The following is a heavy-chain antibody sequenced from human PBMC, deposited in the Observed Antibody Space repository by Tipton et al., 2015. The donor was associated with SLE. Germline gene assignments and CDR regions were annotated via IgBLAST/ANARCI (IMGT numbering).Heavy chain of an antibody. CDR2: IYTSGST. Sequence: TLSLTCTVSGGFISSGSYYWSWIRQPAGKGLEWIGRIYTSGSTNYNPSLKSRVTISVDTSKNQFSLKLSSVTAADTAVYYCARDRGGLVFDLWGRGTLVTVSS. D-gene: IGHD2-8*02. CDR3: ARDRGGLVFDL. J-gene: IGHJ2*01. V-gene: IGHV4-61*02. CDR1: GGFISSGSYY.